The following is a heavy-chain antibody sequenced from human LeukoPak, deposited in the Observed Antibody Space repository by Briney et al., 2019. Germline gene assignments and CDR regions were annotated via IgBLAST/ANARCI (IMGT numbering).Heavy chain of an antibody. Sequence: ASVKVSCKASGYTFTSYGISWVRQAPGQGLEWMGWINTNTGNPTYAQGFTGRFVFSLDTSVSTAYLQISSLKAEDTAVYYCARPAIYGDYALGPWAFDIWGQGTMVTVSS. V-gene: IGHV7-4-1*02. CDR1: GYTFTSYG. J-gene: IGHJ3*02. D-gene: IGHD4-17*01. CDR3: ARPAIYGDYALGPWAFDI. CDR2: INTNTGNP.